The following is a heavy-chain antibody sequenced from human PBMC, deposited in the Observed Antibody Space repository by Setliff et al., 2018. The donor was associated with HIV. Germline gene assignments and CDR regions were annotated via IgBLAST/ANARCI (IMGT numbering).Heavy chain of an antibody. V-gene: IGHV1-18*01. CDR2: ISTRSDKT. D-gene: IGHD2-8*01. Sequence: ASVKVSCKASGYNFTNYGIGWVRQAPGQGLEYMGWISTRSDKTDYAQSVQGRVTMTIDTSTSTVYMELRSLRSDDTAMFYCAREKYGDKFDYWGQGTMVTVSS. J-gene: IGHJ4*02. CDR3: AREKYGDKFDY. CDR1: GYNFTNYG.